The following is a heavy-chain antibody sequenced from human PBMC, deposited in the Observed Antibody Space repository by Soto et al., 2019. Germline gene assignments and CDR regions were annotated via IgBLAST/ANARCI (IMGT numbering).Heavy chain of an antibody. CDR1: GFPFSSYW. CDR2: ISGDGVTT. Sequence: EVQLVESGGDLVQRGGSLRLSCAASGFPFSSYWMHWVRHTPGKGLDWVARISGDGVTTYYADSLTGRFTVSRDNAKNTLYLQISGLRAEDTAVYYCAREYYGLLTGYYTDYWGQGTLVSVSS. D-gene: IGHD3-9*01. J-gene: IGHJ4*02. CDR3: AREYYGLLTGYYTDY. V-gene: IGHV3-74*01.